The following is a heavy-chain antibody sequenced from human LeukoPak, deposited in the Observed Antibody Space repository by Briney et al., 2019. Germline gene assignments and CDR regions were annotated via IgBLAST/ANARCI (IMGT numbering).Heavy chain of an antibody. J-gene: IGHJ4*02. V-gene: IGHV3-49*03. Sequence: GGSLRLSCTASGFTFDDYAMSWFRQAPGKGLEWISFIRNKAYGGTIEYAASVKGRFTVSRDDSKSIAYLQMNSLRSEDTAVYYCARSSYYYGSGRFDYWGQGTLVTVSS. D-gene: IGHD3-10*01. CDR2: IRNKAYGGTI. CDR1: GFTFDDYA. CDR3: ARSSYYYGSGRFDY.